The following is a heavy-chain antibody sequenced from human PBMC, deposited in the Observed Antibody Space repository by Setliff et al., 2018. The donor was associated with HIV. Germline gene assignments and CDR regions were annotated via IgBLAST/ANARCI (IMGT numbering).Heavy chain of an antibody. V-gene: IGHV3-7*03. J-gene: IGHJ3*02. Sequence: GSLRLSCAASTFTFRTYWMSWVRQAPGKGLEWVANIKEDGGEKWYVDSVKGRFTISRDNVRNSLYLQMNSLRAEDTAVYYCVRDSINYDKAFDIWGQGTMVTVSS. CDR3: VRDSINYDKAFDI. CDR1: TFTFRTYW. CDR2: IKEDGGEK. D-gene: IGHD3-16*01.